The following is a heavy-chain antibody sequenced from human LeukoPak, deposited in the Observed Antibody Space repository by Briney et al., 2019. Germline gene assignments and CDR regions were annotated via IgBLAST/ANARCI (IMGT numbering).Heavy chain of an antibody. CDR1: GGSISSYY. CDR3: ARHRLLEWFSY. D-gene: IGHD3-3*01. CDR2: INHSGST. Sequence: SGTLSLTCTVSGGSISSYYWSWVRQPPGKGLEWIGEINHSGSTNYNPSLKSRVTISVDTSKNQFSLKLSSVTAADTAVYYCARHRLLEWFSYWGQGTLVTVSS. V-gene: IGHV4-34*01. J-gene: IGHJ4*02.